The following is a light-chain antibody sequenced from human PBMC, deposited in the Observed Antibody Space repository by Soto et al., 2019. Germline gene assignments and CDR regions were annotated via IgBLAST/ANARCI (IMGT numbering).Light chain of an antibody. CDR1: QSVSTSS. CDR2: GAS. Sequence: EIVLTQSPGTLSLSPGARATLSCRASQSVSTSSLAWYQQKGGQAPRLLIHGASSRATGIPDRFSGSGSGTDFTLTISRLEPEDFAVYYCQQDGSSPRTFGQGTKVEVK. CDR3: QQDGSSPRT. V-gene: IGKV3-20*01. J-gene: IGKJ1*01.